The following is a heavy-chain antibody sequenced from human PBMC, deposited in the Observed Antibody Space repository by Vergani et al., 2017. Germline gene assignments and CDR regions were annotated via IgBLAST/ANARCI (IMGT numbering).Heavy chain of an antibody. CDR1: GFTFSSYS. D-gene: IGHD3-10*01. J-gene: IGHJ3*02. Sequence: EVQLVESGGGLVKPGGSLRLSCAASGFTFSSYSMNWVRQAPGKGLEWVSGISWNSGSIGYADSVKGRFTISRDNAKNSLYLQMNSLRAEDTALYYCAKGNKYYYGSGSYLEAFDIWGQGTMVTVSS. CDR2: ISWNSGSI. V-gene: IGHV3-9*01. CDR3: AKGNKYYYGSGSYLEAFDI.